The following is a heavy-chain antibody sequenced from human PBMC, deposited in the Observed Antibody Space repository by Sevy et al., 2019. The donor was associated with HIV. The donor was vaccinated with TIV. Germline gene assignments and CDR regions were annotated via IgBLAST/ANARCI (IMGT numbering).Heavy chain of an antibody. Sequence: GGSLRLSCAASGFRFEDYGMSWVRQAPGKGLEWDSGINWNGGSISYADSVKCRFTISRDNAKNSLYLQMISLRAEDTAFYHCARSGYDSSGFYYWWFDPWGQGTLVTVSS. D-gene: IGHD3-22*01. CDR1: GFRFEDYG. CDR2: INWNGGSI. CDR3: ARSGYDSSGFYYWWFDP. J-gene: IGHJ5*02. V-gene: IGHV3-20*01.